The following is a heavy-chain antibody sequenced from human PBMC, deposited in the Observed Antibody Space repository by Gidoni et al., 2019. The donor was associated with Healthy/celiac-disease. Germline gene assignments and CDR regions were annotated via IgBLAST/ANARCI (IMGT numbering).Heavy chain of an antibody. Sequence: EVQLVESGGGWVQPGGSLRLSCAASGFTFSSYSMNWVRQAPGKGLEWVSYISSSSSTIYYADSVKGRFTISRDNAKNSLYLQMNSLRAEDTAVYYCAREGDCGGDCYLHAEYFQHWDQGTLVTVSS. CDR3: AREGDCGGDCYLHAEYFQH. D-gene: IGHD2-21*02. J-gene: IGHJ1*01. CDR1: GFTFSSYS. CDR2: ISSSSSTI. V-gene: IGHV3-48*04.